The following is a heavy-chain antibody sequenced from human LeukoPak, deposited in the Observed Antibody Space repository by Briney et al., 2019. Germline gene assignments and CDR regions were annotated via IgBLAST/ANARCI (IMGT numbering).Heavy chain of an antibody. J-gene: IGHJ4*02. CDR1: GFTFSNYA. Sequence: GGSLRLSCAASGFTFSNYAMSWVRQAPGKGLEWISAITDSGGRTYYAESVKGRFTISRDNAQNSLYLQMDSLRAEDTAVYYCTRDPTNNSWGQGTLVTVSS. CDR3: TRDPTNNS. V-gene: IGHV3-23*01. CDR2: ITDSGGRT.